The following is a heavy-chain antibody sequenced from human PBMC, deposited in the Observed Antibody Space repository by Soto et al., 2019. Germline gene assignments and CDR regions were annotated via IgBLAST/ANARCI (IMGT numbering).Heavy chain of an antibody. CDR1: GGSISSSNW. CDR3: ASLPATSDFDY. V-gene: IGHV4-4*02. J-gene: IGHJ4*02. Sequence: PSETLSLTCAVSGGSISSSNWWSWVRQPPGKGLEWIGENYHSGSTNYNPSLKSRVTISVDKSKDQFSLKLSSVTAADTAVYYCASLPATSDFDYWGQGTLVTVSS. CDR2: NYHSGST. D-gene: IGHD2-2*01.